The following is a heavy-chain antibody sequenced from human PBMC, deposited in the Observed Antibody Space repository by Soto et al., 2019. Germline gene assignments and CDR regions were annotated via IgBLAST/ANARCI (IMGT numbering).Heavy chain of an antibody. CDR1: GFTFSSYA. CDR3: ARTFDRDDFWSGYYQYYYYGMDV. CDR2: ISYDGSNK. V-gene: IGHV3-30-3*01. J-gene: IGHJ6*02. D-gene: IGHD3-3*01. Sequence: GGSLRLSCAASGFTFSSYAMHWVRQAPGKGLEWVAVISYDGSNKYYADSVKGRFTISRDNSKNTLYLQMNSLRAEDTAVYYCARTFDRDDFWSGYYQYYYYGMDVWGQGTTVTVSS.